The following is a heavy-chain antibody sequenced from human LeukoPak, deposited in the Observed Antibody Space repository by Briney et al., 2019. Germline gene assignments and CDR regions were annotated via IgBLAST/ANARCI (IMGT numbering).Heavy chain of an antibody. D-gene: IGHD3-10*01. CDR1: GASVSSSIYS. V-gene: IGHV4-61*01. CDR3: ASDYGSGSYRFDY. J-gene: IGHJ4*02. Sequence: KPSETLSLTCSVSGASVSSSIYSWSWIRQPPGKGLDWIGYIYHSGSTIYNPSLKSRLTISLDTSKNQFSLQLRSVTAADAAVYFCASDYGSGSYRFDYWGQGILVTVSS. CDR2: IYHSGST.